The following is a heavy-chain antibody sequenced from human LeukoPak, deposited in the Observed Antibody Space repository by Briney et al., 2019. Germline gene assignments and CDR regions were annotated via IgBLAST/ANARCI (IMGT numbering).Heavy chain of an antibody. CDR1: GGSISSGSYY. CDR3: ARVGDYDSSGYYGWFDP. J-gene: IGHJ5*02. CDR2: ISTTGSS. V-gene: IGHV4-61*02. Sequence: SETLSLTCTVSGGSISSGSYYWTWIRQPAGKGLEWIGRISTTGSSNYNPSLKSRVTISVDTSKNQFSLRLSSVTAADTAVYYCARVGDYDSSGYYGWFDPWGQGTLVTVFS. D-gene: IGHD3-22*01.